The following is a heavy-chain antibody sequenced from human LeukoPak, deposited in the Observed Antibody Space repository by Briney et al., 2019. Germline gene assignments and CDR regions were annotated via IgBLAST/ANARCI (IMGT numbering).Heavy chain of an antibody. J-gene: IGHJ5*02. D-gene: IGHD3-3*01. Sequence: SVKGRFTISRDNAKNTLYLQMNSLRAEDTAVYYCAKKGITIFGGLFDPWGQGTLVTVSS. V-gene: IGHV3-23*01. CDR3: AKKGITIFGGLFDP.